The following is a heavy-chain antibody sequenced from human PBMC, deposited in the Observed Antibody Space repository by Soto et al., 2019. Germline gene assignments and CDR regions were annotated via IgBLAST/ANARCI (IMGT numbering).Heavy chain of an antibody. D-gene: IGHD3-22*01. CDR3: ARDPSPYDSSGYYDY. V-gene: IGHV1-2*04. CDR2: INPNSGAT. CDR1: GYTFTGYY. Sequence: ASVKVSCKASGYTFTGYYMHWVRQAPGQGLEWMGWINPNSGATNYAQKFQGWVTMTRDTSISTAYMELGRLKSDDTAVYYCARDPSPYDSSGYYDYWGQGTLVTVSS. J-gene: IGHJ4*02.